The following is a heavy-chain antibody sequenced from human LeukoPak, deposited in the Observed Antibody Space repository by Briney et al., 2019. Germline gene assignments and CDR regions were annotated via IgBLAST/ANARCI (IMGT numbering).Heavy chain of an antibody. J-gene: IGHJ4*02. CDR3: ARVLSSSPMDLPANDY. CDR2: INPHSGGT. V-gene: IGHV1-2*02. D-gene: IGHD3-10*01. CDR1: GYTFTGYY. Sequence: ASVKVSCKASGYTFTGYYMHWVRQAPGQGLEWMGWINPHSGGTNYAQKFQGRVTMTRDTSISTAYMELSRLRSDDTAVYYCARVLSSSPMDLPANDYWGQGTLVTVSS.